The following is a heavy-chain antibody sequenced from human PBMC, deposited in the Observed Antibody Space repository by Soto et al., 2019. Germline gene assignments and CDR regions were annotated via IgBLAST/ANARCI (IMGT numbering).Heavy chain of an antibody. V-gene: IGHV3-30*18. CDR1: GFTFSSYG. J-gene: IGHJ4*02. CDR2: ISYDGSNK. CDR3: AKDLRSYDFWSGYHDY. Sequence: QVQLVESGGGVVQPGRSLRLSCAASGFTFSSYGMHWVRQAPGKGLEWVAVISYDGSNKYYADSVKGRFTISRDNSKNTLYLQMNSLRAEDTAVYYCAKDLRSYDFWSGYHDYWGQGTLVTVSS. D-gene: IGHD3-3*01.